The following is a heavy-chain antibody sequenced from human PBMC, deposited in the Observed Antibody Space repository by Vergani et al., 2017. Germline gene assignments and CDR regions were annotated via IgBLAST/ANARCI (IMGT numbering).Heavy chain of an antibody. CDR3: ARQSRDVFCTNGVCPLGY. D-gene: IGHD2-8*01. Sequence: EVQLVESGGGLVQPGGSLRLSCAASGFTVSSNYMSWVRQAPGKGLEWVSVIYSGGSTYYADSVKGRFTISRHNSKNTLYLQMNSLRAEDTAVYYCARQSRDVFCTNGVCPLGYWGQGALVTVSS. V-gene: IGHV3-53*04. CDR2: IYSGGST. J-gene: IGHJ4*02. CDR1: GFTVSSNY.